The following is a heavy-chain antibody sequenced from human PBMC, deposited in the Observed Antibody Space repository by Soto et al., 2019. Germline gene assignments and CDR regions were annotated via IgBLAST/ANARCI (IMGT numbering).Heavy chain of an antibody. Sequence: SQTLSLTCAISGDSVSSNSAAWNWIRQSPSRGLEWLGRTYYRSKWYNDYAVSVKSRIAINPDTSKNQFSLQLNSVTPEDTAVYYCARGSYYDSSGAYYYYGMDVWGQGTTVTVSS. V-gene: IGHV6-1*01. CDR1: GDSVSSNSAA. CDR3: ARGSYYDSSGAYYYYGMDV. J-gene: IGHJ6*02. CDR2: TYYRSKWYN. D-gene: IGHD3-22*01.